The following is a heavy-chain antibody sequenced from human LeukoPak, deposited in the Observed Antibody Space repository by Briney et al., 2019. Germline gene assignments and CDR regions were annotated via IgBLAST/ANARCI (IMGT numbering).Heavy chain of an antibody. Sequence: PSETLSLTCTVSGGSISGYFWSWIRQPPGKGLEWIGYIYSSGSSNYNPSLKSRVTLSVDTSKNQFSLKLSPVTAADTAVYYCAREVVDYVDIVTTTYFDYWGQGTLVTVSS. CDR3: AREVVDYVDIVTTTYFDY. J-gene: IGHJ4*02. CDR2: IYSSGSS. V-gene: IGHV4-59*01. CDR1: GGSISGYF. D-gene: IGHD5-12*01.